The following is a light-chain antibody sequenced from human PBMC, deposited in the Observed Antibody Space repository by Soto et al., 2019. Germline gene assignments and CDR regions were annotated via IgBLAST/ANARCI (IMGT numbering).Light chain of an antibody. CDR2: GGS. CDR1: QGVNSA. J-gene: IGKJ2*01. V-gene: IGKV1D-13*01. Sequence: AIQLTQSPSSLSASVGDKVTITCRASQGVNSAVAWYQQKASKPPSLLIYGGSNLKSGVPSRFSGSGSGTDFTLTISNLQPEDFATYFCQQFYNYPYTFGQGTKLEI. CDR3: QQFYNYPYT.